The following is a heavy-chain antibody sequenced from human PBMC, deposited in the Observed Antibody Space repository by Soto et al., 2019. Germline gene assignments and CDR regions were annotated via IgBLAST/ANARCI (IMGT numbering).Heavy chain of an antibody. CDR1: SGSFSGYY. CDR2: ISQSGNT. J-gene: IGHJ4*02. CDR3: ARAPKVSGSSQTRPDF. D-gene: IGHD6-6*01. V-gene: IGHV4-34*01. Sequence: SETLSLTCSIYSGSFSGYYWSWIRQPPGKGLEWIGEISQSGNTNYSPSLKSRVSISIDTSKKQFSLNLASVSAADTAVYYCARAPKVSGSSQTRPDFWGQGTQVTVSS.